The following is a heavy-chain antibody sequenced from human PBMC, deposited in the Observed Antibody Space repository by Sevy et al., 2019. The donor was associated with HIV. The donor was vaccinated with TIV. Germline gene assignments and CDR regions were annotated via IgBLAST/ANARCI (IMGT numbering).Heavy chain of an antibody. CDR2: IWYDGSNK. CDR3: AKDNVKWLVPYYFDY. CDR1: GFTFSSYG. V-gene: IGHV3-33*06. J-gene: IGHJ4*02. D-gene: IGHD6-19*01. Sequence: GGSLRLSCAAPGFTFSSYGMHWVRQAPGKGLEWVAVIWYDGSNKYYADSVKGRFTISRDNSKNTLYLQMNSLRAEDTAVYYCAKDNVKWLVPYYFDYWGQGTLVTVSS.